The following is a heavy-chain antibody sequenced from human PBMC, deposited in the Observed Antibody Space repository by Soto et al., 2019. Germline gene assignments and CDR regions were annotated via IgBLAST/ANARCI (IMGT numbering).Heavy chain of an antibody. CDR2: IYHSGST. CDR1: GGSISSGGYS. J-gene: IGHJ4*02. V-gene: IGHV4-30-2*01. Sequence: QLQLQESGSGLVKPSQTLSLTCAVSGGSISSGGYSWSWIRQPPGKGLGWIGYIYHSGSTYYNPSPXSXXTTSGHRSKNHFSLKLSSVTAAETAVYYCARDPGRWGQGTLVTVSS. CDR3: ARDPGR.